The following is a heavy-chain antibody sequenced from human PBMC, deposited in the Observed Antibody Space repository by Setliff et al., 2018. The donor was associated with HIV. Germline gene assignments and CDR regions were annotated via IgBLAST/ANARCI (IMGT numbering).Heavy chain of an antibody. J-gene: IGHJ6*02. V-gene: IGHV4-38-2*01. CDR3: ARGWVRGPIISPGTYFSYGLDV. D-gene: IGHD3-10*01. Sequence: SETLSLTCAVSGYSIGSGYYWGWIRQPPGKGLEWIGSIYHSGSTYDSPSLKSRVTISVDTSKNQFSLELSSVTAADTAVYYCARGWVRGPIISPGTYFSYGLDVWGQGTPVTVSS. CDR2: IYHSGST. CDR1: GYSIGSGYY.